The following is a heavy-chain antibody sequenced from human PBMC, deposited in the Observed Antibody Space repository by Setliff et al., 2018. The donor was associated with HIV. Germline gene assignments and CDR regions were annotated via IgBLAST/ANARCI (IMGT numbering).Heavy chain of an antibody. CDR2: ISNDATDT. J-gene: IGHJ4*02. V-gene: IGHV3-74*01. D-gene: IGHD4-17*01. Sequence: GESLRLSCAASGFSFSDYYMSWIRQAPGKGLVWVSRISNDATDTNYADSVKGRFTISRDNSKNMLYLQMNSLTTEDTAVYYCTKPTTVVTSYYFDSWGQGTQVTVSS. CDR1: GFSFSDYY. CDR3: TKPTTVVTSYYFDS.